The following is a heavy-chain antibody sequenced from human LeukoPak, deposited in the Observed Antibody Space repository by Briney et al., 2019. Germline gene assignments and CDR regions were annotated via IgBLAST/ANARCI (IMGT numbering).Heavy chain of an antibody. J-gene: IGHJ5*02. D-gene: IGHD3-10*01. V-gene: IGHV1-69*04. CDR2: IIPILGIA. Sequence: SVKVSCKASGGTFSSYAISWVRQAPGQGLEWMGRIIPILGIANYAQKFQGRVTITADKSTSTAYMELSSLRSEDTAVYYCARGRITMVRDNWFDPWGQGTLVIVSS. CDR3: ARGRITMVRDNWFDP. CDR1: GGTFSSYA.